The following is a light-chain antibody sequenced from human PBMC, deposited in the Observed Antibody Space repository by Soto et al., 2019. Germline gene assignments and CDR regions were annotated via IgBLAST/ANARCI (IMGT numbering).Light chain of an antibody. CDR2: GAS. Sequence: EIALTQSPGTLSLSPGERATLSCRASQSVTSNYLAWYQQKPGQAPRLLMFGASIRDTGIPDRFSGSGSGTDFTLTITSLQSEDFAVYYCQHYSDWPLTFGGGTKVESK. J-gene: IGKJ4*01. CDR1: QSVTSNY. V-gene: IGKV3-20*01. CDR3: QHYSDWPLT.